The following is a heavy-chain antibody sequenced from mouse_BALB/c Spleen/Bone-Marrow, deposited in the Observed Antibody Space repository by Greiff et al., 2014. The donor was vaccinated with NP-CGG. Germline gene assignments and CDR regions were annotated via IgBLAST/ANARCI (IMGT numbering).Heavy chain of an antibody. CDR1: GFNIKDTY. Sequence: EVQLQQSGAELVKPGASVKLSCTASGFNIKDTYMHWVKQRPEQGLEWIGRIDPANGNTKYDPKFQGKATITADTSSNTAYLQLSSLTSEDTAVYYCARYYYGSSYFYYWGQGTTLTVSS. CDR3: ARYYYGSSYFYY. CDR2: IDPANGNT. V-gene: IGHV14-3*02. D-gene: IGHD1-1*01. J-gene: IGHJ2*01.